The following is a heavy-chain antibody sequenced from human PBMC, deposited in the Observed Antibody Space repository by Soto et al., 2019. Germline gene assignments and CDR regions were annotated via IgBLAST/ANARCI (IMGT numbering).Heavy chain of an antibody. V-gene: IGHV3-30*18. D-gene: IGHD4-17*01. CDR2: ISYDGSNK. Sequence: QVQLVESGGGVVQPGRSLRLSCAASGFTFSSYGMHWVRQAPGKGLEWVAVISYDGSNKYYADSVKGRFTISRDNSKNTLYLQMNSLRAEDTAVYYRAKDPSNYGVYFDYWGQGTLVTVSS. CDR3: AKDPSNYGVYFDY. J-gene: IGHJ4*02. CDR1: GFTFSSYG.